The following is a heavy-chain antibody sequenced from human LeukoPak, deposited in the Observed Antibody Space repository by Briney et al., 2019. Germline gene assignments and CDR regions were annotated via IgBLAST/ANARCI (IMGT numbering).Heavy chain of an antibody. D-gene: IGHD5/OR15-5a*01. CDR3: ARAEGVDDRENWFDP. J-gene: IGHJ5*02. CDR2: IYYSGST. CDR1: GGSISSYY. Sequence: SETLSLTCTVSGGSISSYYWSWIRQPPGKGLEWIGYIYYSGSTNYNPSLKSRVTISVDTSKNQFSLKLSSVTAADTAVYYCARAEGVDDRENWFDPWGQGTLVTVSS. V-gene: IGHV4-59*01.